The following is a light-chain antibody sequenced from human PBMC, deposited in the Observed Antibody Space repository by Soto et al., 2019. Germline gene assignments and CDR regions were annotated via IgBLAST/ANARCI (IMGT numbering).Light chain of an antibody. J-gene: IGKJ2*01. CDR2: DAS. Sequence: DIQMTLSPSTLSASVGDRVTITCRASQSISSWLAWYQQKPGKAPKLLIYDASSLESGVPSRFSGSGSGTEFTLTISSLQPDDFATYYCQQYNSYSPTFGQGTKLEIK. CDR1: QSISSW. V-gene: IGKV1-5*01. CDR3: QQYNSYSPT.